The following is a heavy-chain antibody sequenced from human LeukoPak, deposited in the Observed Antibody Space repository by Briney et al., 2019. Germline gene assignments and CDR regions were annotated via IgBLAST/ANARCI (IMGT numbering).Heavy chain of an antibody. CDR3: AKARDYYFDL. CDR1: GFTFSSDA. Sequence: GGSLRLSCAASGFTFSSDAMRWVRQAPGKGLEWVAAISGRGGTTYYVDPVKGRFTISRDNSKNTLYLQMNSLRAEDTAVYYCAKARDYYFDLCGRGTLVTVSS. V-gene: IGHV3-23*01. D-gene: IGHD4-11*01. CDR2: ISGRGGTT. J-gene: IGHJ2*01.